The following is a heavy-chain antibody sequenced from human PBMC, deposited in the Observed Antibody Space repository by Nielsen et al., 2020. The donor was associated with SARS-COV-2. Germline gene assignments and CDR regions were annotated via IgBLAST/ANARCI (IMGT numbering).Heavy chain of an antibody. Sequence: GESLKISCAASSFTFGRYAMHWVRQAPGKGLEWVAVMSYDARNKYYADSVKGRFTISRDNSKNTLSLQMNSLRTEDTAVYYCARGGLWFGEFDAFDIWGQGTMVTVSS. D-gene: IGHD3-10*01. CDR2: MSYDARNK. J-gene: IGHJ3*02. V-gene: IGHV3-30*04. CDR1: SFTFGRYA. CDR3: ARGGLWFGEFDAFDI.